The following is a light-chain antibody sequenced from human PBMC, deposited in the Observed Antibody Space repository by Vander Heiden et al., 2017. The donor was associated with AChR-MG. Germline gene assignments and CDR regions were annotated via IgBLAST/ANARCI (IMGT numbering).Light chain of an antibody. V-gene: IGLV2-14*01. CDR2: DVT. Sequence: QPALTQPAPVSGSPAQSITISCTGTCRDVGAYNYVSWYQRNPGKAPKLMIYDVTKRPSAVSNRFSGSKSGNTASLTISGRQAEDEADYYCSSYTSSSTWVFGGGTKLTVL. CDR3: SSYTSSSTWV. CDR1: CRDVGAYNY. J-gene: IGLJ3*02.